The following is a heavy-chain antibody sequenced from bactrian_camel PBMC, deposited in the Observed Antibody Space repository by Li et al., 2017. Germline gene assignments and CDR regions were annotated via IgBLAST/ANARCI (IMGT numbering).Heavy chain of an antibody. CDR2: IYSDGSST. Sequence: VQLVESGGGLVQPGGSLTLSCSVSGFPLGTFHMTWVRQAPGKGLEWVSTIYSDGSSTYYADSVKGRFTVSRDNAKNTMYLLLNSLKPEDTAVYYCVNNLWSGWVTFSIFGSWGQGTQVTVS. CDR3: VNNLWSGWVTFSIFGS. CDR1: GFPLGTFH. V-gene: IGHV3S6*01. D-gene: IGHD5*01. J-gene: IGHJ6*01.